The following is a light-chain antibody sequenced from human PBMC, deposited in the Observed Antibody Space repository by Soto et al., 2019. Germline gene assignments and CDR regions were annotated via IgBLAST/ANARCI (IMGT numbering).Light chain of an antibody. J-gene: IGLJ1*01. Sequence: QSVLAQPASVSGSPGQSTIISRTGTSSDVGGYNYVSWYQQHPGKAPKFLIYEVDNRASGVSDRFSGSKSGNTASLTISGLQAEDEADYYCSSYTSSNTLVFGTGTKVTVL. CDR2: EVD. CDR3: SSYTSSNTLV. V-gene: IGLV2-14*01. CDR1: SSDVGGYNY.